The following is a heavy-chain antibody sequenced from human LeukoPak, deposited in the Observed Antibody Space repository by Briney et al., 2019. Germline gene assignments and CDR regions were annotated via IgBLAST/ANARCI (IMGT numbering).Heavy chain of an antibody. Sequence: SETLSLTCTVSGGSISSNYWSWIRQPPGKGLEWIGYIYYSGSTNYNPSPKSRVTISVDTSKHHFSLKLSSVTAADTAVYYCAREREYYYDSSGYYRDAFDIWGQGTMVTVSS. J-gene: IGHJ3*02. D-gene: IGHD3-22*01. CDR3: AREREYYYDSSGYYRDAFDI. V-gene: IGHV4-59*01. CDR2: IYYSGST. CDR1: GGSISSNY.